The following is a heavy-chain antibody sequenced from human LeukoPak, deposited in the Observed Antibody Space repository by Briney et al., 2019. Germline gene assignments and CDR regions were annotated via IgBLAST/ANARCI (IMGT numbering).Heavy chain of an antibody. CDR1: GGSISSYY. CDR2: IYYSGST. CDR3: ARPEMGDYGSGSYLAGNWFDP. J-gene: IGHJ5*02. V-gene: IGHV4-59*08. D-gene: IGHD3-10*01. Sequence: SETLSLTCTVSGGSISSYYWSWLRQPPGKGLEWIGYIYYSGSTYYNPSLKSRVTISVDTSKNQFSLKLSSVTAADTAVYYCARPEMGDYGSGSYLAGNWFDPWGQGTLVTVSS.